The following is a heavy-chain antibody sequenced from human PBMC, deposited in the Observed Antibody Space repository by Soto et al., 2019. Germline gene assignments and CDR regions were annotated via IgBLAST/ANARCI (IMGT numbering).Heavy chain of an antibody. J-gene: IGHJ3*02. V-gene: IGHV1-2*02. CDR3: AKPRGVPSLIVVVADDDFDI. Sequence: ASVKVSCKASGYTFTGYYMHWVRQAPGQGLEWMGWINPNSGGTNYAQKFQGRVTMTRDTSISTAYMELSRLRSDDTAVYYCAKPRGVPSLIVVVADDDFDIWGQGTMVTVSS. D-gene: IGHD2-15*01. CDR2: INPNSGGT. CDR1: GYTFTGYY.